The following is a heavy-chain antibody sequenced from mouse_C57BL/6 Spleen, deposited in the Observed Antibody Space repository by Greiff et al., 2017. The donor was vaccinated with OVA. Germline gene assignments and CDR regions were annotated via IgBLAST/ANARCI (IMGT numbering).Heavy chain of an antibody. D-gene: IGHD1-1*01. J-gene: IGHJ2*01. CDR1: GYTFTDYY. CDR2: IYPGSGNT. CDR3: ARGGGVVANYFDY. V-gene: IGHV1-76*01. Sequence: VQLQQSGAELVRPGASVKLSCKASGYTFTDYYINWVKQRPGQGLEWIARIYPGSGNTYYNEKFKGKATLTAEKSSSTAYMQLSSLTSEDSAVYFCARGGGVVANYFDYWGQGTTLTVSS.